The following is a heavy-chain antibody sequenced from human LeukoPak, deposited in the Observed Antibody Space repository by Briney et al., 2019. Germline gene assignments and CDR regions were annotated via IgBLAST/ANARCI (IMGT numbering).Heavy chain of an antibody. CDR3: VRGSSGSDY. Sequence: PGGSLRLSCAASGFTLSNYTMHWVRQAPGKGLEYVSAISTKGGTKYYANSVKGRFTISRDNSKSTLYLQMGSLRAEDMAVYYCVRGSSGSDYWGQGTLVTVSS. D-gene: IGHD3-22*01. J-gene: IGHJ4*02. V-gene: IGHV3-64*01. CDR1: GFTLSNYT. CDR2: ISTKGGTK.